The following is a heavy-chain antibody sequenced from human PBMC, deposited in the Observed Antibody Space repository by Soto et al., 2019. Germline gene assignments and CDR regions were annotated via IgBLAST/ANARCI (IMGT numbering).Heavy chain of an antibody. V-gene: IGHV4-34*01. D-gene: IGHD3-10*01. CDR3: ARGQVRYYYGSGSPYRWFDP. J-gene: IGHJ5*02. CDR1: GGSFSGYY. Sequence: SETLSLTCAVYGGSFSGYYWSWIRQPPGKGLEWIGEVNHSGSTNYNPSLKSRVTISVDTSKNQFSLKLSSVTAADTAVYYCARGQVRYYYGSGSPYRWFDPWGQGTLVTVSS. CDR2: VNHSGST.